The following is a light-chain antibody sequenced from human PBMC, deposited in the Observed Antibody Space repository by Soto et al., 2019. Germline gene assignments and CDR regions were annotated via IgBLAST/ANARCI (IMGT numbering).Light chain of an antibody. CDR2: GAS. V-gene: IGKV3-15*01. CDR3: QQYHNWPPQYT. J-gene: IGKJ2*01. Sequence: EIVMTQSPASLSVSPGDGATLSCRASQSVASNVAWYQQKPRQGPRLLIHGASTRAVGVPASFSGSGSGTDVTLTISSRQSEDFAVYYCQQYHNWPPQYTFGQGTKLQIK. CDR1: QSVASN.